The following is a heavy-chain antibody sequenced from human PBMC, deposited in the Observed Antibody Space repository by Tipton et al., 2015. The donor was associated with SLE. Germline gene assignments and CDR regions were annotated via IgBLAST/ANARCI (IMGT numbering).Heavy chain of an antibody. CDR1: GFTFSSYA. Sequence: SLRLSCAASGFTFSSYAMHWVRQAPGKGLEWVAVISYDGSNKYYADSVKGRFTISRDNSKNTLYLQMNSLRVEDTAVYYCARSLLAQLDYGMDVWGQGTTVTASS. CDR2: ISYDGSNK. V-gene: IGHV3-30*04. J-gene: IGHJ6*02. CDR3: ARSLLAQLDYGMDV. D-gene: IGHD6-6*01.